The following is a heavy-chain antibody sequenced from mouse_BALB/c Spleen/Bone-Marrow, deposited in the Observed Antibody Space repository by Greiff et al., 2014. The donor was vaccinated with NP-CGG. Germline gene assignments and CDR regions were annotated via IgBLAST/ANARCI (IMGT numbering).Heavy chain of an antibody. V-gene: IGHV2-5-1*01. J-gene: IGHJ3*01. CDR1: GFSFTSYG. D-gene: IGHD2-14*01. CDR2: IWRGGST. CDR3: AKNGGYDGWFAY. Sequence: VQVVESGPSLVQPSQSLSITCTVSGFSFTSYGVHWVRQSPGKGLEWLGVIWRGGSTDYNAAFMSRLSITKDNSKSQVFFKMNSLQADDTAIYYCAKNGGYDGWFAYWGQGTLVTVSA.